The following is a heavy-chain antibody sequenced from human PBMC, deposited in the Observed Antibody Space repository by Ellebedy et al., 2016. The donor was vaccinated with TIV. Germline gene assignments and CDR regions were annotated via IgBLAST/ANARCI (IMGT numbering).Heavy chain of an antibody. D-gene: IGHD3-10*01. CDR1: GFTFSSYA. V-gene: IGHV3-23*01. CDR2: ISGSGGST. J-gene: IGHJ6*02. Sequence: GESLKISCAASGFTFSSYAMSWVRQAPGKGLEWVSAISGSGGSTYYADSVKGRFTISRDNSKNTLYLQMNSLRAEDTAVYYCAKSGEFPRYYGMDVWGQGTTVTVSS. CDR3: AKSGEFPRYYGMDV.